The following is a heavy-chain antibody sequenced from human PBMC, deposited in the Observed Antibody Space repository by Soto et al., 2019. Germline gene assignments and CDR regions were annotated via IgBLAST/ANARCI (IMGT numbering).Heavy chain of an antibody. J-gene: IGHJ6*02. CDR3: ARGTVLRFLEWSYYYYYGMDV. CDR1: GYTFTGYY. D-gene: IGHD3-3*01. Sequence: SVKVSCKASGYTFTGYYMHWVRQAPGQGLEWMGWINPNSGGTNYAQKFQGWVTMTRDTSISTAYMELSRLRSDDTAVYYCARGTVLRFLEWSYYYYYGMDVWGQGTTVTGSS. V-gene: IGHV1-2*04. CDR2: INPNSGGT.